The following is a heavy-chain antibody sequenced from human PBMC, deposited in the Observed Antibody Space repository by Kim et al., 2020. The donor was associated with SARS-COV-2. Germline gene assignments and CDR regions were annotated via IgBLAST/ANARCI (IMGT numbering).Heavy chain of an antibody. Sequence: GGSLRLSCVASGFTFSSYGMHWVRQAPGKGLEWVAVIWYDGSNKYYADSVKGRFTISRDNSKNTLYLQMNSLRAEDTAVYYCARDVWFGENREGAFDIWGQGTMVTVSA. J-gene: IGHJ3*02. CDR1: GFTFSSYG. D-gene: IGHD3-10*01. V-gene: IGHV3-33*01. CDR3: ARDVWFGENREGAFDI. CDR2: IWYDGSNK.